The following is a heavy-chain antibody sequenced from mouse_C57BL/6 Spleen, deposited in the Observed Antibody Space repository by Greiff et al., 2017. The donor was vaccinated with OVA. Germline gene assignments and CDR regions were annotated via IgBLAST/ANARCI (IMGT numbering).Heavy chain of an antibody. CDR3: ARSGNWDEEYAMDY. CDR2: IWTGGGT. D-gene: IGHD4-1*01. Sequence: QVQLQQSGPGLVAPSQSLSITCTVSGFSLTSYAISWVRQPPGKGLEWLGVIWTGGGTNYNSALKSRLSISKDNSKSQVFLKMNSLQTDDTARYYWARSGNWDEEYAMDYWGQGTSVTVSS. CDR1: GFSLTSYA. V-gene: IGHV2-9-1*01. J-gene: IGHJ4*01.